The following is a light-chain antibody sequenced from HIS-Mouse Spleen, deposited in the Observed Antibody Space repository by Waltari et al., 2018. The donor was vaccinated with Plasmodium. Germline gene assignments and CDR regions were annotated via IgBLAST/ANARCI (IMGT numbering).Light chain of an antibody. J-gene: IGKJ4*01. V-gene: IGKV3-11*01. CDR3: QQRSNWPSLT. CDR2: DAS. Sequence: EIVLTQSPATLSLSPGERATLSCRASQRVSSYLAWYQQKPGQAPRLLIYDASNRATGIPARFSGSGAGTYFILTISSLEPEDFAVYYCQQRSNWPSLTFGGGTKVEIK. CDR1: QRVSSY.